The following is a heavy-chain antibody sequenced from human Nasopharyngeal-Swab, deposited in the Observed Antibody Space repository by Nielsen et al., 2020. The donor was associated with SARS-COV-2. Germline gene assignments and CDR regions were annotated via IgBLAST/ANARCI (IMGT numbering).Heavy chain of an antibody. V-gene: IGHV3-23*01. Sequence: GESLKISCAASGFTFSSYSMSWLRQAPGKGLEWVSTITGNGDTTYYADSVKGRFTISRDNSENTVYLQMNSLRAEDTATYYCAKPVSDSSSHHNPFDHWGQGTLVTVSS. CDR1: GFTFSSYS. CDR3: AKPVSDSSSHHNPFDH. D-gene: IGHD3-22*01. CDR2: ITGNGDTT. J-gene: IGHJ4*02.